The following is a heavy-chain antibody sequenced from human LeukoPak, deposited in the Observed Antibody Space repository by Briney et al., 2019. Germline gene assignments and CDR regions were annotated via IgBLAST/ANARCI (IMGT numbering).Heavy chain of an antibody. V-gene: IGHV3-7*01. CDR2: IKQDGSEK. J-gene: IGHJ5*02. Sequence: GGSLRLCCAASGCTFSSYWMSWVRQAPEKGLEWVANIKQDGSEKFYVDSVKGRFTISRDNAKNSLYLQMNSLRAEDTAVYYCSRDSTGYGYEEWSWGQGTLVTVSS. CDR3: SRDSTGYGYEEWS. CDR1: GCTFSSYW. D-gene: IGHD5-18*01.